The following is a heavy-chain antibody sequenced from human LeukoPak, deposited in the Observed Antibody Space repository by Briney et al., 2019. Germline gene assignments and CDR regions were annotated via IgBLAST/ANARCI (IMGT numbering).Heavy chain of an antibody. D-gene: IGHD4-23*01. CDR1: GFTYSSYG. J-gene: IGHJ6*03. CDR2: IRYDGSNK. CDR3: ARGGMTTVVRDYYCMDV. V-gene: IGHV3-30*02. Sequence: GGSLRLSCAASGFTYSSYGMHWVRQAPGKGLEGVAFIRYDGSNKYYADSEKGRFTISRDNSKNTLYLQMNSLRAEDTAVYYCARGGMTTVVRDYYCMDVWGKGTTVTVSS.